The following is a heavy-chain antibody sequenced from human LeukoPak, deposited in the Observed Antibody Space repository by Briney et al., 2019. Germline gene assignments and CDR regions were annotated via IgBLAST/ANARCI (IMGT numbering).Heavy chain of an antibody. J-gene: IGHJ4*02. Sequence: GGSLRLSCAASGFTFSSNAMSWVRQAPGKGLEWVSAISGSGGSTYYADSVKGRFTISRDNSKNTLYLQMNSLRAEDTAVYYCANLRGTGEYYFDYWGQGTLVTVSS. D-gene: IGHD3/OR15-3a*01. CDR2: ISGSGGST. CDR1: GFTFSSNA. CDR3: ANLRGTGEYYFDY. V-gene: IGHV3-23*01.